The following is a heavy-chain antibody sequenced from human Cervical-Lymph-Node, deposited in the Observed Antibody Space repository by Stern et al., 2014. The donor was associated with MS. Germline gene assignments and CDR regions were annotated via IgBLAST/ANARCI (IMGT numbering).Heavy chain of an antibody. CDR3: SKMFRDCSGGRCYGAPFDN. CDR1: GFSFVVST. D-gene: IGHD2-15*01. CDR2: LFWYCSNI. Sequence: QLVVSGGGLVHLGISLCLSCTPSGFSFVVSTLHWACQVPGKGLDWVSGLFWYCSNIVSVDSVRGRFSIFRVLAMNSLYLALNSLRREDTALYYGSKMFRDCSGGRCYGAPFDNWGQGTLVTVSS. J-gene: IGHJ4*02. V-gene: IGHV3-9*01.